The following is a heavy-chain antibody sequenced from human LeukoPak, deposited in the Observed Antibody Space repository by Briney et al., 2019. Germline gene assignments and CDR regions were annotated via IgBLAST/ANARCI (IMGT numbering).Heavy chain of an antibody. Sequence: ASVKVSRKASGYTFTSYGISWERQAPGQGLEWMGWISAYNGNTNYAQKLQGRVTMTTDTSTSTAYMELRSLRSDDTAVYYCARDRQKGASLGYWGQGTLATVSS. J-gene: IGHJ4*02. D-gene: IGHD1-26*01. CDR3: ARDRQKGASLGY. CDR2: ISAYNGNT. CDR1: GYTFTSYG. V-gene: IGHV1-18*01.